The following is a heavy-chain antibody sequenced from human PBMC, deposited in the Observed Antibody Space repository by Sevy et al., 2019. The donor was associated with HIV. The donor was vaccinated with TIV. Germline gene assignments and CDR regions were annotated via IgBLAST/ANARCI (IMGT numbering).Heavy chain of an antibody. V-gene: IGHV3-23*01. CDR3: ARMRDFWSDHDY. D-gene: IGHD3-3*01. CDR1: GFTFSSYA. CDR2: IGGSADYT. J-gene: IGHJ4*02. Sequence: GGSLRLSCVTSGFTFSSYAMSWVRQTPGKGLEWVSAIGGSADYTYYADSVKGRFTISRDNSKNSLYLQMNSLRAEDTAVYYCARMRDFWSDHDYWGQGTLVTVSS.